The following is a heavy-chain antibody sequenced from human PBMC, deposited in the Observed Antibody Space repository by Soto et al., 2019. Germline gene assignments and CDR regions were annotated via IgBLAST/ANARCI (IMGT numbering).Heavy chain of an antibody. V-gene: IGHV3-21*01. CDR1: GFSFSTYS. CDR3: ARERSRAAGHNWFDP. J-gene: IGHJ5*02. D-gene: IGHD6-6*01. Sequence: GGSLRLSCAASGFSFSTYSMNWVRQAPGKGLEWVSSISPSSTYIYYADSVKGRFTISRDNAKNSLYLQMNSLRAEDTAVYYCARERSRAAGHNWFDPWGQGTLVTVSS. CDR2: ISPSSTYI.